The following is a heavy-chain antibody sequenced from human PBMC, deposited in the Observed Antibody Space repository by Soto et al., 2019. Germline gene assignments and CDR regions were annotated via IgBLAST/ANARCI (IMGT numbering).Heavy chain of an antibody. J-gene: IGHJ4*02. CDR3: AHRVLRTVFGLVTTTAIYFDF. CDR2: IYWDDDK. D-gene: IGHD3-3*01. CDR1: GFSLTTSGVG. Sequence: QITLNESGPTVVRPTEPLTLTCRFSGFSLTTSGVGVGWIRQSPGKAPERLALIYWDDDKRYSAALKSSLTITKDTSKNQVVLTVSDLDPTDTATYYCAHRVLRTVFGLVTTTAIYFDFWGQGTPVAVSS. V-gene: IGHV2-5*02.